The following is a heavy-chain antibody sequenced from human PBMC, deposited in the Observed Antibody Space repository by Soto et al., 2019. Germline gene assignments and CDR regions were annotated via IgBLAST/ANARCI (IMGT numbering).Heavy chain of an antibody. V-gene: IGHV3-53*05. CDR3: ARDLGSVQTAMVPYYYYGGLDG. J-gene: IGHJ6*02. D-gene: IGHD5-18*01. Sequence: SLRLCCAASGFTFSSTYMSLVRQAPGTGLEWVSVIYSGGSTYYAASVKGRFTISRDNSKNTLYLQMNSLRAEDTAVYYCARDLGSVQTAMVPYYYYGGLDGWGQGTTVTVSS. CDR2: IYSGGST. CDR1: GFTFSSTY.